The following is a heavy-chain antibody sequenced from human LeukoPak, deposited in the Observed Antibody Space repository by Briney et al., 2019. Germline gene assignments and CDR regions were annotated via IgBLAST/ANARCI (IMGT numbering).Heavy chain of an antibody. V-gene: IGHV3-30*18. CDR1: GFTFSSYG. CDR2: ISYDGSNK. Sequence: GRSLGLSCAASGFTFSSYGMHWVRQAPAKGLEWVAVISYDGSNKYYADSVKGRFTISRDNSKNTLYLQMNSLRAEDTAVYYCAKDEEDDAFDIWGQGTMVTVSS. CDR3: AKDEEDDAFDI. J-gene: IGHJ3*02.